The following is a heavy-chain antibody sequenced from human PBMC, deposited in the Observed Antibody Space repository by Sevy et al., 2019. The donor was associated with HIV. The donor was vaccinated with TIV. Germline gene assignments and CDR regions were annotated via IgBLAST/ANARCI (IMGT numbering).Heavy chain of an antibody. D-gene: IGHD2-21*01. Sequence: GGSLRLSCVASGFTFTRYWMSWVRQAPGKGLEWVANINEDGSGKYYVDSVKGRFTISRDNAKNSLSLQMNSLRAEDTALYYSARDVAAGDYWGQRTLVTVSS. CDR1: GFTFTRYW. CDR3: ARDVAAGDY. J-gene: IGHJ4*02. CDR2: INEDGSGK. V-gene: IGHV3-7*01.